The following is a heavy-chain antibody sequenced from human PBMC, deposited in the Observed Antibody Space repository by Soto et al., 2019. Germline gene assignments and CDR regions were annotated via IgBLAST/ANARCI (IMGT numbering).Heavy chain of an antibody. V-gene: IGHV4-30-2*01. J-gene: IGHJ5*02. CDR1: GGSINSGRYS. CDR3: ARGIKCYDSSGYSWFDP. D-gene: IGHD3-22*01. Sequence: QLQLQESGSGLVKPSQTLSLTCTVSGGSINSGRYSWTWIRQPPGKGLEWIGHIYHTGTTYYNPSHKSLVTRAVDTAKNQFSLTLSSVTAADTAVYYCARGIKCYDSSGYSWFDPWGQGTLVTVSS. CDR2: IYHTGTT.